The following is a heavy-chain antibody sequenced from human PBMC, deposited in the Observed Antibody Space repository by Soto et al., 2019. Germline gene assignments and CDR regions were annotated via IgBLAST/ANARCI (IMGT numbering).Heavy chain of an antibody. Sequence: QVQLQESGPGLVKPSQTLSLTCTVSGGSISNGGYYWSWIRQHPEKGLEWIGYIYYSGSTYYNPSLKSRVTISVDTSKNQSSLKLNSVTAADTAVYYCARDRHTVVVSAEGWFDPWGQGTLVTVSS. V-gene: IGHV4-31*03. CDR1: GGSISNGGYY. CDR3: ARDRHTVVVSAEGWFDP. J-gene: IGHJ5*02. D-gene: IGHD2-21*02. CDR2: IYYSGST.